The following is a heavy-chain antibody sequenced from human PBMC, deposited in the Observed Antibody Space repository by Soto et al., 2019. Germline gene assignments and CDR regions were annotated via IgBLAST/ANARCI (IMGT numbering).Heavy chain of an antibody. CDR1: GYSFSGYL. V-gene: IGHV5-10-1*01. CDR3: ARGVYDFWGGHPKGLDY. D-gene: IGHD3-3*01. J-gene: IGHJ4*02. Sequence: VESLRNSCKWSGYSFSGYLSTWVRQKPGKGLEWMGRIDPSDSQTYYSPSFRGHVTISVTKSITTVFLQMNSLKTEDTAVYYCARGVYDFWGGHPKGLDYWGQGTVVTVSS. CDR2: IDPSDSQT.